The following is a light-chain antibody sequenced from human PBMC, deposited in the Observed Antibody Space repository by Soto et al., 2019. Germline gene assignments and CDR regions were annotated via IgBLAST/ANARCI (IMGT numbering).Light chain of an antibody. CDR3: TSYTGTTILEGV. Sequence: QSALTQPASVSGSPGQSITISCSGTSSDVGGYKYVSWYQHHPGKAPKLIIYEVSNRPSGISNRFSGSKSGNTASLTISGLQAEDEAAYYCTSYTGTTILEGVFGGGTKLTVL. CDR2: EVS. CDR1: SSDVGGYKY. V-gene: IGLV2-14*01. J-gene: IGLJ3*02.